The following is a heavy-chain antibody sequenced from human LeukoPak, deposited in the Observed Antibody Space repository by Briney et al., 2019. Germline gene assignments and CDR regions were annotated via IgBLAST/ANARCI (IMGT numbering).Heavy chain of an antibody. CDR3: ARIKGRRYYYDSSGYYYFDY. CDR1: GYSIISDYF. V-gene: IGHV4-38-2*02. J-gene: IGHJ4*02. CDR2: INHSGST. D-gene: IGHD3-22*01. Sequence: SETLSLTCIVSGYSIISDYFWGWVRQPPGKGLEWIGEINHSGSTNYNPSLKSRVTISVDTSKNQFSLKLSSVTAADTAVYYCARIKGRRYYYDSSGYYYFDYWGQGTLVAVSS.